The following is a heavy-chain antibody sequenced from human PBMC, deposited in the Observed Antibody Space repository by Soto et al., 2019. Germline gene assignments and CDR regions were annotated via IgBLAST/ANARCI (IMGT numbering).Heavy chain of an antibody. V-gene: IGHV3-74*01. CDR1: GFTFSSYW. CDR2: IKNDGSGT. Sequence: EVQLVESGGGLVQPGGSLRLSCAASGFTFSSYWMHWVRQVPGKGPVWVSRIKNDGSGTYYADSVKGRLTMSRDNAKNTVYLQMNSLRAEDTAVYYCVRGDGAFYDGNGYLGRHWGQRTLVTFSS. D-gene: IGHD3-22*01. J-gene: IGHJ4*02. CDR3: VRGDGAFYDGNGYLGRH.